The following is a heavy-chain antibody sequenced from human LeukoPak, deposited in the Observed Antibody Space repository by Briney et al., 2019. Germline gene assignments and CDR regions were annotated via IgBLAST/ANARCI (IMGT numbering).Heavy chain of an antibody. J-gene: IGHJ4*02. CDR2: ISYDGSNK. D-gene: IGHD3-22*01. CDR3: AKVGYYDSSGYFDY. Sequence: GGSLRLSCAASGFTFSSYGMHWVRQAPGKGLEWVAVISYDGSNKYYADSVKGRFTISRDNSKNTLYLQMNSLRAEDTAVYYCAKVGYYDSSGYFDYWGQGTLVTASS. V-gene: IGHV3-30*18. CDR1: GFTFSSYG.